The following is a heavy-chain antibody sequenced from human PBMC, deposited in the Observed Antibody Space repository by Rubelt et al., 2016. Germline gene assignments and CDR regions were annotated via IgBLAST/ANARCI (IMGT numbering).Heavy chain of an antibody. D-gene: IGHD6-13*01. Sequence: EVQLVESGGGLVQPGGSLRLSCAASGFTFSSYWMSWVRQAPGKGLEWVANIKQDGSEKYYVDSVKGRVTISRDHAKNSLYLQMNRLRAEDTAVYYCARDLGSDSSSFGAFDIWGQGTMVTVSS. CDR3: ARDLGSDSSSFGAFDI. V-gene: IGHV3-7*03. CDR1: GFTFSSYW. J-gene: IGHJ3*02. CDR2: IKQDGSEK.